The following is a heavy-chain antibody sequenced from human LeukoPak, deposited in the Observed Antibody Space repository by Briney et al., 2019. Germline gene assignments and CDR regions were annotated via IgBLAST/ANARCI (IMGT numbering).Heavy chain of an antibody. CDR1: GFTFSSYG. V-gene: IGHV3-48*02. CDR3: ARAAYNSSPDY. CDR2: ISPSSTSI. D-gene: IGHD6-13*01. Sequence: TGGSLRLSCAASGFTFSSYGMHWVRQAPGKGLEWISYISPSSTSIHYADSVKGRFTISRDNAKNSLYQQMNSLRDEDTAVYYCARAAYNSSPDYWGQGTLVTVSS. J-gene: IGHJ4*02.